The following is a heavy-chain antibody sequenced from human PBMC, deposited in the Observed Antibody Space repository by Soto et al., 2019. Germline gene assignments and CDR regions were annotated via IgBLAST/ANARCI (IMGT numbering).Heavy chain of an antibody. J-gene: IGHJ5*02. Sequence: PSETRSLTCTVSGGSISSGGYYWGWIRQPPGKGLEWIGSIYYSGSTYYNPSLKSRVTISVDTSKNQFSLKLSSVTAADTAVYYCASPKIAFYNWFDPWGQGTLVTVS. CDR1: GGSISSGGYY. CDR2: IYYSGST. CDR3: ASPKIAFYNWFDP. V-gene: IGHV4-39*01. D-gene: IGHD3-3*02.